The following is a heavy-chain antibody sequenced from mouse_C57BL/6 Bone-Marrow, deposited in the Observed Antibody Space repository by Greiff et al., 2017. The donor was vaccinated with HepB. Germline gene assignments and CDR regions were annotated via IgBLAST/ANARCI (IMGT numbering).Heavy chain of an antibody. J-gene: IGHJ3*01. Sequence: VQLKESGPVLVKPGASVKMSCKASGYTFTDYYMNWVKQSHGKSLEWIGVINPYNGGTSYNQKFKGKATLTVDKSSSTAYMELNSLTSEDSAVYYCARGEYYYDYSWFAYWGQGTLVTVSA. CDR1: GYTFTDYY. CDR2: INPYNGGT. D-gene: IGHD2-4*01. CDR3: ARGEYYYDYSWFAY. V-gene: IGHV1-19*01.